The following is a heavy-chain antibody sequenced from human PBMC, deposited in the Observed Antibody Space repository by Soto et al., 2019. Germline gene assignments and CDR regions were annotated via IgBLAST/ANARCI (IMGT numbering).Heavy chain of an antibody. CDR2: ISYDGSNK. D-gene: IGHD6-19*01. CDR1: GFTFSSYA. V-gene: IGHV3-30-3*01. Sequence: GGSLRLSCAASGFTFSSYAMHWVRQAPGKGLEWVAVISYDGSNKYYADSVKGRFTISRDNSKNTLYLQMNSLRAEDTAVYYCARDGAVAGTSYYYGMDVWGQGTTVTVFS. J-gene: IGHJ6*02. CDR3: ARDGAVAGTSYYYGMDV.